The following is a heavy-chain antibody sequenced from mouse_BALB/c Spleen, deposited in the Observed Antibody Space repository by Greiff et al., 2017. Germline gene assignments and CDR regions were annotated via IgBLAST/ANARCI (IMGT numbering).Heavy chain of an antibody. Sequence: QVQLKQSGAELVRPGSSVKISCKASGYAFSSYWMNWVKQRPGQGLEWIGQIYPGDGDTNYNGKFKGKATLTADKSSSTAYMQLSSLTSEDSAVYFCARGDYGNYGDYWGQGTTLTVSS. CDR1: GYAFSSYW. D-gene: IGHD2-1*01. CDR2: IYPGDGDT. CDR3: ARGDYGNYGDY. J-gene: IGHJ2*01. V-gene: IGHV1-80*01.